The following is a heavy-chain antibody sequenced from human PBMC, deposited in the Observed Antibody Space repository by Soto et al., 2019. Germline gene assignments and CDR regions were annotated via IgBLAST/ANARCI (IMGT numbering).Heavy chain of an antibody. D-gene: IGHD2-21*02. CDR1: GGSFSSFA. V-gene: IGHV1-69*13. CDR2: IIPIFGAP. Sequence: VASVKVSCKASGGSFSSFAISWVRQAPGQGLEWMGGIIPIFGAPNYGQKFQGRVTITADESTSTAFMELSSLRSDDSAVYYCATSGECGGDCYVYRMDVWGQGTTVTVSS. J-gene: IGHJ6*02. CDR3: ATSGECGGDCYVYRMDV.